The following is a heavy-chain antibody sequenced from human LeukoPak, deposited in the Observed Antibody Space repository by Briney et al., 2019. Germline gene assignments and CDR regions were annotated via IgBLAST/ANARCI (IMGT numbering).Heavy chain of an antibody. Sequence: PSETLSLTCTVSGGSISSGTYYWGSIRQPAGKGLEWIGRISTSGSTNYNPSLKSRVSISVDTSNQQFSLQLSSVTAADTAVYYCARGITSDAFDIWGQGTMVTVSS. CDR2: ISTSGST. V-gene: IGHV4-61*02. J-gene: IGHJ3*02. D-gene: IGHD3-16*01. CDR3: ARGITSDAFDI. CDR1: GGSISSGTYY.